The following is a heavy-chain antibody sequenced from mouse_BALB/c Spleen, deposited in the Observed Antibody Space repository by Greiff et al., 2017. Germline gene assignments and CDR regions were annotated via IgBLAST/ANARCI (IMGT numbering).Heavy chain of an antibody. CDR1: GYSITSDYA. J-gene: IGHJ1*01. CDR2: ISYSGST. CDR3: ASYYYGSSYEYFDV. Sequence: VQLKESGPGLVKPSQSLSLTCTVTGYSITSDYAWNWIRQFPGNKLEWMGYISYSGSTSYNPSLKSRISITRDTSKNQFFLQLNSVTTEDTATYYCASYYYGSSYEYFDVWGAGTTVTVSS. V-gene: IGHV3-2*02. D-gene: IGHD1-1*01.